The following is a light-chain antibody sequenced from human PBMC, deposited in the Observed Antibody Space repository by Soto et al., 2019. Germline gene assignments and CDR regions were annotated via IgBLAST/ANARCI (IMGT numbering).Light chain of an antibody. CDR1: QRVSSAY. CDR3: QQYGSSSLT. Sequence: EIVLTQSPGNLSLSPGERATLSCRASQRVSSAYLAWYQQKPGQAPRLLIYDVSSRATGIPDRFSGSGSGTDFTLTISRLEPEDFAVYYCQQYGSSSLTFGGGTKVDIK. V-gene: IGKV3-20*01. J-gene: IGKJ4*01. CDR2: DVS.